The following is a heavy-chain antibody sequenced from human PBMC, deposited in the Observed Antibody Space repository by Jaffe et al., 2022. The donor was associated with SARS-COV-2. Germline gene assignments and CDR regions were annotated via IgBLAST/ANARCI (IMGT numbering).Heavy chain of an antibody. J-gene: IGHJ4*02. CDR1: GGSISSSSYY. CDR3: ARQTYDNWNDGFFVYWFPTHIDY. CDR2: IYYSGST. Sequence: QLQLQESGPGLVKPSETLSLTCTVSGGSISSSSYYWGWIRQPPGKGLEWIGSIYYSGSTYYNPSLKSRVTISVDTSKNQFSLKLSSVTAADTAVYYCARQTYDNWNDGFFVYWFPTHIDYWGQGTLVTVSS. D-gene: IGHD1-20*01. V-gene: IGHV4-39*01.